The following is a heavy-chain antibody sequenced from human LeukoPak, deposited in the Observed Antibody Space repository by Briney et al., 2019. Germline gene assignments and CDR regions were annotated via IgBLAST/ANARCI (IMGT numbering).Heavy chain of an antibody. V-gene: IGHV3-48*01. CDR2: ITGGSNTI. Sequence: GGSLRLSCAASGFTFDTYGMNWVRQAPGKGLEWVSFITGGSNTIYYADSVKGRFTISRDNAKNSLYLKMNSLRVEDTAVYYCARDRMGGSFDYWGQGTLVTVSS. CDR1: GFTFDTYG. CDR3: ARDRMGGSFDY. J-gene: IGHJ4*02. D-gene: IGHD2-15*01.